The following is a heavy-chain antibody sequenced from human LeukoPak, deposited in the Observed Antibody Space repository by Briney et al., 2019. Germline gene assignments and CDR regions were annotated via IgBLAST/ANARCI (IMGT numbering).Heavy chain of an antibody. CDR3: ARSYYDSSGYYYFDY. V-gene: IGHV1-18*01. D-gene: IGHD3-22*01. CDR1: GYTFTRYG. J-gene: IGHJ4*02. CDR2: ISACNGNT. Sequence: ASVKVSCKASGYTFTRYGISWVRQAPGQGLEWMGWISACNGNTNYAQKLQGRVTMTTDTSTSTAYMELGSLRSDDTAVYYCARSYYDSSGYYYFDYWGQGTLVTVSS.